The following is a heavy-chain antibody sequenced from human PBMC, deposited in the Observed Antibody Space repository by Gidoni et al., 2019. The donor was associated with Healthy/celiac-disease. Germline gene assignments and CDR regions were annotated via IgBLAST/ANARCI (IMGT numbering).Heavy chain of an antibody. CDR1: GFPFSSYA. V-gene: IGHV3-23*01. J-gene: IGHJ4*02. D-gene: IGHD4-17*01. Sequence: VQLLASGGGLVQPGASLRISCDASGFPFSSYAMSWVRQAPGKGLEWVSAISGSGGSTYYADSVKGRFTISRDNSKNTLYLQMNSLRAEDTAVYYCAKKPLRWRSTVDYWGQGTLVTVSS. CDR3: AKKPLRWRSTVDY. CDR2: ISGSGGST.